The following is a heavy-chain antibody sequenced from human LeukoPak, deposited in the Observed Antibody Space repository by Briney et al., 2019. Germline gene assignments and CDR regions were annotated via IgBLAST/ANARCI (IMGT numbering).Heavy chain of an antibody. D-gene: IGHD6-19*01. CDR3: ARRSSGGGLFDY. CDR1: GGSISSSSYY. J-gene: IGHJ4*02. Sequence: SQTLSLTCTVSGGSISSSSYYWGWIRQPPGKGLEWIGSIFYSGNTYYNASLKSRVTISVDTSKNHFSLKLSSVTSADTAVYYCARRSSGGGLFDYWGQGTLVTVSS. V-gene: IGHV4-39*02. CDR2: IFYSGNT.